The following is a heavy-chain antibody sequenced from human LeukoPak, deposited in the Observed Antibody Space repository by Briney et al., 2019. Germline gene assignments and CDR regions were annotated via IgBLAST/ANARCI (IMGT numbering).Heavy chain of an antibody. V-gene: IGHV3-15*01. Sequence: GGSLRLSCAASGFTFSNAWMSWVRQAPGKGLEWVVRIKSKTDGGTTDYAAPVKGRFTISRDDSKNTLYLQMNSLKTEDTAVYYCTTEDILTGYSETNFDYWGQGTLVTVSS. CDR2: IKSKTDGGTT. J-gene: IGHJ4*02. CDR1: GFTFSNAW. D-gene: IGHD3-9*01. CDR3: TTEDILTGYSETNFDY.